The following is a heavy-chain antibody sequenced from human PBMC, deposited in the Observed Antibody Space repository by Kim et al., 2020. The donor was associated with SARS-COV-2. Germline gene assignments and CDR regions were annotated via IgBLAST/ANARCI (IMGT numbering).Heavy chain of an antibody. Sequence: PSFQGHVTISADKSISTAYLQWSSLKASDTAMYYCARQGTIFGPSNWFDPWGQGTLVTVSS. V-gene: IGHV5-10-1*01. D-gene: IGHD3-3*01. J-gene: IGHJ5*02. CDR3: ARQGTIFGPSNWFDP.